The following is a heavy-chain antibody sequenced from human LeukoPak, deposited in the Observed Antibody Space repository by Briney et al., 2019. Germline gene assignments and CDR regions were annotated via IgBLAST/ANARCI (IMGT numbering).Heavy chain of an antibody. CDR3: AKILGTTWDYFDY. CDR1: GFTFSSYA. Sequence: GGSLRLSCAASGFTFSSYAMSWVRQAPGKGLEWVSCISDSGGSTYYVDSVKGRFTISRDNSKNTLYLQMNSLRAEDTAVYYCAKILGTTWDYFDYWGQGTLVTVSS. CDR2: ISDSGGST. V-gene: IGHV3-23*01. D-gene: IGHD1-26*01. J-gene: IGHJ4*02.